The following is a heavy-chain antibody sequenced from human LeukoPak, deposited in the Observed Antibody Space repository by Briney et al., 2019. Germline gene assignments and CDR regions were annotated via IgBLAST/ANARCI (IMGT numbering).Heavy chain of an antibody. D-gene: IGHD2-15*01. CDR1: GYTFTSYG. CDR2: ISANNGIA. V-gene: IGHV1-18*01. J-gene: IGHJ5*02. Sequence: ASVKVSCKASGYTFTSYGISWVRQAPGQGLEWMGWISANNGIANYAQKLQGRVTMTTDKSTSTAYMELRSLRSDDTAVYYCARFGVVVVADNCFDLWGQGTLVTVSS. CDR3: ARFGVVVVADNCFDL.